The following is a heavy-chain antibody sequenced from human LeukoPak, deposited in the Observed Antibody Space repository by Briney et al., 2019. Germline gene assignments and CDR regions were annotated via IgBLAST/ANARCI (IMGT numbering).Heavy chain of an antibody. Sequence: GGSLRLSCTASGFAFSSYAMSWVRQAPGVGLEWVSAIDGGGGRTWHADSVRGRFTISRDNSKNTVYLQMNSLRAEDTAVYYCAKGASHLYTVTTLFDYWGQGTLVTVSS. CDR1: GFAFSSYA. CDR2: IDGGGGRT. J-gene: IGHJ4*02. D-gene: IGHD4-17*01. V-gene: IGHV3-23*01. CDR3: AKGASHLYTVTTLFDY.